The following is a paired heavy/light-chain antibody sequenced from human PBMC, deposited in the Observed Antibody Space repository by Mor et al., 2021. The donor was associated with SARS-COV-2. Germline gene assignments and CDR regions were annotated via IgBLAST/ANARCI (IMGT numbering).Light chain of an antibody. Sequence: EIVLTQSPATLSLSPGERATLSCRASQSVSSYLAWYQQKPGQAPRLLIYDASNRATGIPARFSGSGSGTDFTLTISSLEPEDFAVYYCQQRSNWVYTFGQGTKLEIK. CDR1: QSVSSY. J-gene: IGKJ2*01. CDR2: DAS. V-gene: IGKV3-11*01. CDR3: QQRSNWVYT.
Heavy chain of an antibody. J-gene: IGHJ6*02. CDR1: GFTFSNAW. Sequence: EVQLVESGGGLVKPGGSLRLSCAASGFTFSNAWMSWVRQAPGKGLEWVGRIKSKTDGGTTDYAAPVKGRFTISRDDSKNTLYLQMNSLKTEDTAVYYCTTVGETIFGVVIYYGMDVWGQGTTVTVSS. D-gene: IGHD3-3*01. CDR3: TTVGETIFGVVIYYGMDV. V-gene: IGHV3-15*01. CDR2: IKSKTDGGTT.